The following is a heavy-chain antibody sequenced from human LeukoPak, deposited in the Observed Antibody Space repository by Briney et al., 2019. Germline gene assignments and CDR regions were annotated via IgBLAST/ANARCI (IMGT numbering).Heavy chain of an antibody. Sequence: GGSLRLSCAPSGFTFSSDWMSWVRQAPGKGLEWVASIKQDGGEKYYVDSVKGRFTISRDHAAHSLYLQMNSLRAEDTAVYYCARKAYGLDVWGKGTTVTVSS. V-gene: IGHV3-7*03. D-gene: IGHD2-21*01. CDR3: ARKAYGLDV. CDR2: IKQDGGEK. CDR1: GFTFSSDW. J-gene: IGHJ6*04.